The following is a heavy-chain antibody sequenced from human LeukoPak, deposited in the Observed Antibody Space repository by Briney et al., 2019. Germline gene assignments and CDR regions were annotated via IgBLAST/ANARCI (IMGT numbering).Heavy chain of an antibody. D-gene: IGHD2-2*01. J-gene: IGHJ6*02. CDR1: GFTFSSYA. V-gene: IGHV3-23*01. CDR3: AKAIPSEEYQLLQVGFSYYYYGMDV. CDR2: ISGSGGST. Sequence: GGSLRLSCAASGFTFSSYAMSWVRQAPGKGLEWVSAISGSGGSTYYADSVKGRFTISRDNSKNTLYLQMNSLRAEDTAVYYCAKAIPSEEYQLLQVGFSYYYYGMDVWGQGTTVTVSS.